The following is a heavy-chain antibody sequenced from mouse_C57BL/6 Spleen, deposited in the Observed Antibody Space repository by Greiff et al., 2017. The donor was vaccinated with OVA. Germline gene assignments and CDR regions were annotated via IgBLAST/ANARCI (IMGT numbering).Heavy chain of an antibody. J-gene: IGHJ2*01. CDR3: AREEGDYDDYFDD. CDR1: GYSITSGYY. V-gene: IGHV3-6*01. CDR2: ISYDGSN. Sequence: VQLKESGPGLVKPSQSLSLTCSVTGYSITSGYYWNWIRQFPGNKLEWMGYISYDGSNNYNPSLKNRISITRDTSKNQFFLKLNSVTTEDTATYYCAREEGDYDDYFDDWGQGTTLTVSS. D-gene: IGHD2-4*01.